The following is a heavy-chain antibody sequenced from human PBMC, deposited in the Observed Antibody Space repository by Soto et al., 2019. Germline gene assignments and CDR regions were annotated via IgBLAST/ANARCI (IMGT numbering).Heavy chain of an antibody. Sequence: PGGSLRLSCAASGFTFSSYSMNWVRQAPGKGLEWVSSISSSSSYIYYADSVKGRFTISRDNAKNSLYLQMNSLRAEDTAVHYCAREEGGVYVVPAATDYWGQGTLVTVSS. CDR3: AREEGGVYVVPAATDY. CDR2: ISSSSSYI. CDR1: GFTFSSYS. D-gene: IGHD2-2*01. J-gene: IGHJ4*02. V-gene: IGHV3-21*01.